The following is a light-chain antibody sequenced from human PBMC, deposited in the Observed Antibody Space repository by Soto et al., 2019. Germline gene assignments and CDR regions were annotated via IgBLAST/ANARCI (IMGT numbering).Light chain of an antibody. J-gene: IGKJ1*01. V-gene: IGKV3-11*01. CDR1: QSVSTS. CDR2: DAS. CDR3: QVRDVWPS. Sequence: IVLTQSPVTLALSPGERAVLSCRASQSVSTSLAWYQHKPGQAPRLFIYDASKRAPGIPARFSGSESGTDFTLTISSLEPEDLAVYYCQVRDVWPSVGQGTKVEIK.